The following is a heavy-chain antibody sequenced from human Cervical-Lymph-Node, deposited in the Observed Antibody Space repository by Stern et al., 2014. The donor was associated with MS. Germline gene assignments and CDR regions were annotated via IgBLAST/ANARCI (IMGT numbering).Heavy chain of an antibody. CDR3: ASPVTLTVGAMDV. V-gene: IGHV1-69*01. J-gene: IGHJ6*02. CDR2: IIPVFGTA. Sequence: VQLVQSGAEVKKPGSSVKVSCKASRGTFSTYPIIWVRQAPGQGLEWMGGIIPVFGTANYAQKFQGRVTITAADSSSTAYMELSSLRSEDTAVYYCASPVTLTVGAMDVWGQGTTITVSS. CDR1: RGTFSTYP. D-gene: IGHD4-17*01.